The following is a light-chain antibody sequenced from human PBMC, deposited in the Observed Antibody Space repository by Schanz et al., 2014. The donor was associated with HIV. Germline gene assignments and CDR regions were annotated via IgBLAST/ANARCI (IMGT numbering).Light chain of an antibody. CDR1: QDISNY. CDR3: QQSDSTPLT. Sequence: DIQMTQSPSSLSASVGDRVTITCQASQDISNYLNWYQQKPGKAPKLLIYDASNLETGVPSRFSGSGSGTDFSLTITSLQPEDVATYYCQQSDSTPLTFGGGTKVEI. V-gene: IGKV1-39*01. CDR2: DAS. J-gene: IGKJ4*01.